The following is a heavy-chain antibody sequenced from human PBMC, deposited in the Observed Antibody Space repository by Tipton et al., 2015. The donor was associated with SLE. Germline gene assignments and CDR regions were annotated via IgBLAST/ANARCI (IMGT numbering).Heavy chain of an antibody. V-gene: IGHV1-18*01. Sequence: QLVQSGAEVKKPGASVKVSCKASGYTFTDYGVNWVRQAPGQGLEWMGWISPYNGNTKYAQKLQGRVTMTTDTATSTAYMELRSLRSDDTAVYYCARDYFDITGCFDSWGQGTLVTVSS. J-gene: IGHJ4*02. D-gene: IGHD3-22*01. CDR3: ARDYFDITGCFDS. CDR1: GYTFTDYG. CDR2: ISPYNGNT.